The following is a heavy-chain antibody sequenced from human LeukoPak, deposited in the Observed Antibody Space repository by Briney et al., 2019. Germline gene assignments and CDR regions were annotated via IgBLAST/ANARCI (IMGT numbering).Heavy chain of an antibody. D-gene: IGHD1-26*01. CDR1: GFTFSSYS. Sequence: PGGSLRLSCAASGFTFSSYSMNWVRQAPGKGLEWVSSISSSSSYIYYADSVKGRFTISRDNAKNSLYLQMNSLRAEDMAVYYCARALRIYYYFDYWGQGTLVTVSS. J-gene: IGHJ4*02. CDR3: ARALRIYYYFDY. V-gene: IGHV3-21*01. CDR2: ISSSSSYI.